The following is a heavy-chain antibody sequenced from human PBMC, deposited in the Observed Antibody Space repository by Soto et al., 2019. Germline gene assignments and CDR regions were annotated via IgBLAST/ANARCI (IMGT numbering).Heavy chain of an antibody. J-gene: IGHJ3*02. D-gene: IGHD6-19*01. V-gene: IGHV3-30-3*01. CDR3: ARGETVAGWEALVI. CDR1: GFTFSSYA. Sequence: QVQLVESGGGAVQPGRSLRLSCAVSGFTFSSYAMHWVRQAPGKGLEWVAVISNDGTNNYYADSVKGRSTISRDNSKNMLYVQMNSLRAEDTAVYYCARGETVAGWEALVIWGQGTRVTVSS. CDR2: ISNDGTNN.